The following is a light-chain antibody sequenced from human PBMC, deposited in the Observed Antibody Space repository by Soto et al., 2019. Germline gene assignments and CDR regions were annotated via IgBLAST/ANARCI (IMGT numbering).Light chain of an antibody. J-gene: IGLJ1*01. CDR3: CSYAGSSTSYV. CDR2: EVN. Sequence: QSALTQPASVSRSPRQSIPITYTGTSSDVGNYNLVSWYQQHPGKAPNLMIYEVNTRPSGVSNRFSGSRSGNTASLTISGLQAENKADYSCCSYAGSSTSYVFGTSTKVTVL. CDR1: SSDVGNYNL. V-gene: IGLV2-23*02.